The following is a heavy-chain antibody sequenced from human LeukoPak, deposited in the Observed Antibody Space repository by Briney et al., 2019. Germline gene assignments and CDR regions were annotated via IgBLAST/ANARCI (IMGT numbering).Heavy chain of an antibody. CDR3: AKEMVAGWPLDC. CDR1: GFSFSSYA. J-gene: IGHJ4*02. V-gene: IGHV3-23*01. D-gene: IGHD2-8*01. Sequence: GGSLRLSCAASGFSFSSYAMSWVRQAPGKGLEWVSGIGSSDVFTHYADSVKGRFTISRDNSKNTLYLRMNSLRAEDTAVYYCAKEMVAGWPLDCWGQGTLVTVSS. CDR2: IGSSDVFT.